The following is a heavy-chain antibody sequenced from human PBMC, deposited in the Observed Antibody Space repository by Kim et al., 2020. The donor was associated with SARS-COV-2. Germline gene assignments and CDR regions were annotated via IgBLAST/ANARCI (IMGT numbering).Heavy chain of an antibody. J-gene: IGHJ5*02. V-gene: IGHV3-53*01. CDR3: ARSRGGGWFDP. CDR2: IYSCGST. D-gene: IGHD3-16*01. CDR1: GFTVSSNY. Sequence: GGSLRLSCAASGFTVSSNYMSWVRQAPGKGLEWVSVIYSCGSTYYADSVKGRFTISRDNSKNTLYLQMNSLRAEDTAVYYCARSRGGGWFDPWGQGTLVTVSS.